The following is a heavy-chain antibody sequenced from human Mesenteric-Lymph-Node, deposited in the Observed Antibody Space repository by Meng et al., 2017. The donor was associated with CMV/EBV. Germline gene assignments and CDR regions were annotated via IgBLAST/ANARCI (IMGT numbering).Heavy chain of an antibody. J-gene: IGHJ4*02. CDR2: IKSEGSGGTT. CDR1: GVTFPRAW. Sequence: SGVTFPRAWMVWVRQAPGKGLEWVARIKSEGSGGTTDYAAPVEGRFTISRDDSKNMLYLQMSSLQIEDTAVYYCATIKGWPPSGFDQWGQGALVTVSS. CDR3: ATIKGWPPSGFDQ. D-gene: IGHD6-19*01. V-gene: IGHV3-15*01.